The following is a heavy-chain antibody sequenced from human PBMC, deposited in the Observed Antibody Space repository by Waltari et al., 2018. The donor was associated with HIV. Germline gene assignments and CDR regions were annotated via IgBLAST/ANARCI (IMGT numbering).Heavy chain of an antibody. Sequence: EVQLVESGGGLVQPGGSLRLSCAASGFTLSRYWMHWLRQAPGKGLVWVSRINTDGSSTNYADSVKGRFTISRDNAKNTLYLQMNGLRAEDTAVYYCARDLYSRNGDDYWGQGTLVTVSS. CDR1: GFTLSRYW. V-gene: IGHV3-74*01. CDR3: ARDLYSRNGDDY. D-gene: IGHD6-13*01. CDR2: INTDGSST. J-gene: IGHJ4*02.